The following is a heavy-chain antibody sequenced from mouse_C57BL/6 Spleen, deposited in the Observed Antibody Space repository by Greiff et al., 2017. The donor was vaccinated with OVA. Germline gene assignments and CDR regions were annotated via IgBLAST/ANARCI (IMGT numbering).Heavy chain of an antibody. CDR2: ISYSGST. V-gene: IGHV3-8*01. Sequence: EVQLQESGPGLAKPSQTLSLTCSVTGYSITSDYWNWIRNFPGNKLEYMGYISYSGSTYYNPSLKSRISITRDTSKNQNYLQLNSVTTEDTATNYCARALYYYGSNWYFDVWGTGTTVTVSS. J-gene: IGHJ1*03. CDR3: ARALYYYGSNWYFDV. D-gene: IGHD1-1*01. CDR1: GYSITSDY.